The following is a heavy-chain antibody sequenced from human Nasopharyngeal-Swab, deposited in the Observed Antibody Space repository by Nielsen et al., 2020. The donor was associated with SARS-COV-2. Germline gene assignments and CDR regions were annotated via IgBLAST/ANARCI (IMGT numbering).Heavy chain of an antibody. J-gene: IGHJ5*01. CDR3: ATGPTATSSSWFDS. V-gene: IGHV3-74*01. Sequence: GGSLRLSCAASGFTFSTTWMHWVRQAPGKGLVWVSHINTDGTYTIYADSVKGRFTISRDNVKNTVYLQMNSLRAEDTAVYYCATGPTATSSSWFDSWGQGTLVTVSS. CDR1: GFTFSTTW. CDR2: INTDGTYT. D-gene: IGHD6-19*01.